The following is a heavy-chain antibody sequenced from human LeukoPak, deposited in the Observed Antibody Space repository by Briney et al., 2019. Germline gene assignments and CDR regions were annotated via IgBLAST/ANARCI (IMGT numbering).Heavy chain of an antibody. J-gene: IGHJ5*02. CDR3: ARRGGSSWYGDWFDP. D-gene: IGHD6-13*01. Sequence: SETLSLTCAVYGGSFSGYYWSWIRQPPGKGLEWIGEINHSGSTYYNPSLKSRVTISVDTSKNQFSLKLSSVTAADTAVYYCARRGGSSWYGDWFDPWGQGTLVTVSS. CDR2: INHSGST. V-gene: IGHV4-34*01. CDR1: GGSFSGYY.